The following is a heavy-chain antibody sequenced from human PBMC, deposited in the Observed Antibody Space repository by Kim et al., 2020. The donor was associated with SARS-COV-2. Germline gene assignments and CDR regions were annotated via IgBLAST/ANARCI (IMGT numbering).Heavy chain of an antibody. D-gene: IGHD7-27*01. V-gene: IGHV3-23*01. CDR1: GFTFSTYA. J-gene: IGHJ2*01. CDR3: ARTGMNTPSWYFDL. Sequence: GGSLRLSCAASGFTFSTYAMSWVRQAPGKGLEWVSSISANGGSTYYADSVKGRFTISRDNSKNTLYLQMNNLRVEDTAVYYCARTGMNTPSWYFDLWVRGTLVTVSS. CDR2: ISANGGST.